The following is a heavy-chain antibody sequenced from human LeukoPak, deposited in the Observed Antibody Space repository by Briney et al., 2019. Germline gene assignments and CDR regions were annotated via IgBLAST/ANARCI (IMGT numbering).Heavy chain of an antibody. CDR1: GFTVSSNY. D-gene: IGHD3-3*01. CDR2: IYSGGST. V-gene: IGHV3-66*01. Sequence: PGGSLRLSCAASGFTVSSNYMSWVRQAPGKGLEWVSVIYSGGSTYYADSVKGRFTISRDNSKDTLYLQMNSLRAEDTVVYYCAREGHYDFWSGYYEAWGQGTLVTVSS. J-gene: IGHJ4*02. CDR3: AREGHYDFWSGYYEA.